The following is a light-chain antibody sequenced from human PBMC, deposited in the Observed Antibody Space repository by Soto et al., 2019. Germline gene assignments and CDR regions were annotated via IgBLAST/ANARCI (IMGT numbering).Light chain of an antibody. Sequence: DIQMTQLPSTLSASVGDRVTITCRASQNISSWLAWYQQKPGQAPKVLIFDASSLESGVPSRFSGSGSATEFTLTISSLQPDDFATYYCQQYSTYPWTFGQGTKVDIK. V-gene: IGKV1-5*01. CDR3: QQYSTYPWT. J-gene: IGKJ1*01. CDR2: DAS. CDR1: QNISSW.